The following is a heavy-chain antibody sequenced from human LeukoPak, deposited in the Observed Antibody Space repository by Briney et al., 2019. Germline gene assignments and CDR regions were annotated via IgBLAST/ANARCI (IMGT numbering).Heavy chain of an antibody. CDR1: GGSISSSSYY. J-gene: IGHJ4*02. V-gene: IGHV4-39*01. CDR2: IYYSGST. D-gene: IGHD3-10*01. Sequence: SETLSLTCTVSGGSISSSSYYWGWIRQPPGKGLEWIGSIYYSGSTYYNPSLKSRVTISVDTPKNQFSLKLSSETAADTAVYYCARQYYYGSGTDYWGQGTLVTVSS. CDR3: ARQYYYGSGTDY.